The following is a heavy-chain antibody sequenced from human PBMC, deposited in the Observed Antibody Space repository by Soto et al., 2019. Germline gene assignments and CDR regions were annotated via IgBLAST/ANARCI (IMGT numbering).Heavy chain of an antibody. CDR3: GSVGYCSSTNCLFYYYHYGMDV. Sequence: GASVKVSCKASGGTFSSHAISWVRQAPGRGLEWMGGIIPIFGTTNYAQNFRARVTMTADESTSTAYMELSSLTSEDTAVYYCGSVGYCSSTNCLFYYYHYGMDVWGQGTTVTVSS. V-gene: IGHV1-69*13. J-gene: IGHJ6*02. CDR1: GGTFSSHA. D-gene: IGHD2-2*03. CDR2: IIPIFGTT.